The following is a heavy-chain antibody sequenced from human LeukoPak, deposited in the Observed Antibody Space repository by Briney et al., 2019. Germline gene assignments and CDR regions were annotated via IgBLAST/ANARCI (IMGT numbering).Heavy chain of an antibody. D-gene: IGHD4-17*01. Sequence: GGTLRLSCAASGFTLSSYGMSWIRQAPGKGLEWVSYISSSGSTIYYADSVKGRFTISRDNAKNSLYLQMNSLRAEDTAVYYCARDPSTVTTDSDYWGQGTLVTVSS. CDR1: GFTLSSYG. V-gene: IGHV3-48*04. CDR2: ISSSGSTI. J-gene: IGHJ4*02. CDR3: ARDPSTVTTDSDY.